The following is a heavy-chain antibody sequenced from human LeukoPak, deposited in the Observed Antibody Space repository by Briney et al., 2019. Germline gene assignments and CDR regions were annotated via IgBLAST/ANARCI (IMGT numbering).Heavy chain of an antibody. CDR1: GFTVSSNY. V-gene: IGHV3-53*01. Sequence: PGGSLRLSCAASGFTVSSNYMTWVRQAPGKGLEWVSVIYSGGSTYYADSVKGRFTISRDNSKNTLYLQMNSLRAEDTAVYYRARDGTRSGYFDYWGQGTLVTVSS. CDR3: ARDGTRSGYFDY. J-gene: IGHJ4*02. D-gene: IGHD3-3*01. CDR2: IYSGGST.